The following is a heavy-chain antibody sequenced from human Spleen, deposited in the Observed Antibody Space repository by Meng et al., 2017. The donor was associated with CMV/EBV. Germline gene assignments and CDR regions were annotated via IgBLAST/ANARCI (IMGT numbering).Heavy chain of an antibody. D-gene: IGHD3-10*01. CDR2: ISSSSSYI. CDR1: GFTFRSYS. CDR3: ARGSSSVLLWFGVTLDF. V-gene: IGHV3-21*01. Sequence: GGSRKIFCADSGFTFRSYSMNWVRQAPGKGVEWVSSISSSSSYIYYADSGTGRFPISRDNAKNALYLQLNSRRAEDTAVYYCARGSSSVLLWFGVTLDFWGQGNLVTVSS. J-gene: IGHJ4*02.